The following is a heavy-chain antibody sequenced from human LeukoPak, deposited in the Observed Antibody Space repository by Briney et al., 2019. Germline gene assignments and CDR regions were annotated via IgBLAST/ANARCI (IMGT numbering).Heavy chain of an antibody. CDR1: GYTFTSNY. J-gene: IGHJ4*02. CDR2: IYPRDGST. CDR3: ARDREGFDY. V-gene: IGHV1-46*01. Sequence: GASVKVSCKASGYTFTSNYIHWVRRAPGQGLEWMGMIYPRDGSTSYAQKFQGRVTVTRDTSTSTVHMELSGLRSEDTAVYYCARDREGFDYWGQGTLVTVSS.